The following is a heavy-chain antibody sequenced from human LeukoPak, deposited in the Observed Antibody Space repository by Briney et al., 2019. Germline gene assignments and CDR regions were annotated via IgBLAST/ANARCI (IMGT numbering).Heavy chain of an antibody. J-gene: IGHJ5*02. D-gene: IGHD6-19*01. CDR1: GGSIGSGSYY. CDR2: IYTSGST. Sequence: SETLSLTCTVSGGSIGSGSYYWSWIRQPAGKGLEWIGRIYTSGSTNYNPSLKSRVTISVDTSKNQFSLKLSSVTAADTAVYYCARERAVAGKLLVIAENWFDPWGQGTLVTVSS. CDR3: ARERAVAGKLLVIAENWFDP. V-gene: IGHV4-61*02.